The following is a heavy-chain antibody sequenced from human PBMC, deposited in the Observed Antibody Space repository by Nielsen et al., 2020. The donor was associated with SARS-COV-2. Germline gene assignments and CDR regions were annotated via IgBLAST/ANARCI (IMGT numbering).Heavy chain of an antibody. V-gene: IGHV4-31*03. Sequence: SETLSLTCTVSGASVSSGGYFWSWIRQHPGKGLEWIGYIYFTERTSYNPSLKSRVAMPVDTSKNQFSLDLKSVTAADTAVYYCAREASGYDHYKYGMDVWGLGATVTVSS. D-gene: IGHD5-12*01. CDR1: GASVSSGGYF. CDR3: AREASGYDHYKYGMDV. J-gene: IGHJ6*02. CDR2: IYFTERT.